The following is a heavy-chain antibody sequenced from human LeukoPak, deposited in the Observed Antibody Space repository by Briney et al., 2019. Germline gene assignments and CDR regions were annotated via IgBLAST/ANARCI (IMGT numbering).Heavy chain of an antibody. J-gene: IGHJ6*02. Sequence: GESLKISYKGSGYSFTSYWIGWVRQMPWKGLEWMGIIYPGDSDTRYSPSFQGQVTISADKSISTAYLQWSSLKASDTAMYYCARFSPYDDFWSGYYSNGYYYGMDVWGQGTTVTASS. CDR1: GYSFTSYW. CDR2: IYPGDSDT. V-gene: IGHV5-51*01. D-gene: IGHD3-3*01. CDR3: ARFSPYDDFWSGYYSNGYYYGMDV.